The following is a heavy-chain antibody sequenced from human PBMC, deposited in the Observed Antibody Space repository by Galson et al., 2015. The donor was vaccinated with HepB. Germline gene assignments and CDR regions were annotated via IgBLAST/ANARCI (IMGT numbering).Heavy chain of an antibody. CDR1: GYTFTSYG. CDR3: ARDRGGYDYLGRFDY. Sequence: SVKVSCKASGYTFTSYGISWVRQAPGQGLEWMGWISAYNGNTNYAQKLQGRVTMTTDTSTSTAYMELRSLRSDDTAVYYCARDRGGYDYLGRFDYWGQGTLVTVSS. D-gene: IGHD5-12*01. CDR2: ISAYNGNT. J-gene: IGHJ4*02. V-gene: IGHV1-18*01.